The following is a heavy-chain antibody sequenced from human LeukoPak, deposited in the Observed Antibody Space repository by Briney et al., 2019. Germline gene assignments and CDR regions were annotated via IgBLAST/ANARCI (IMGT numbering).Heavy chain of an antibody. CDR3: AGYGGYCSSTSCSSLDY. CDR1: GGSFSGYY. Sequence: SETLSLTCAVYGGSFSGYYWSWIRQPPGKGLEWIGEINHSGSTNYNPSLKSRVTISVDTSKNQFSLKLSSVTAADTAVYYCAGYGGYCSSTSCSSLDYWGQGTLVTVSS. V-gene: IGHV4-34*01. CDR2: INHSGST. J-gene: IGHJ4*02. D-gene: IGHD2-2*01.